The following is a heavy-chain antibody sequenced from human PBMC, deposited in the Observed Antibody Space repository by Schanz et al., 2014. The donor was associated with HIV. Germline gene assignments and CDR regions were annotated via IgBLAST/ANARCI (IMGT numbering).Heavy chain of an antibody. CDR1: GFTFSNYA. V-gene: IGHV3-30-3*01. D-gene: IGHD2-15*01. CDR3: ARVGIWEWDQPDFDY. CDR2: ISYDGSNK. J-gene: IGHJ4*02. Sequence: VHLVESGGGMVQPGRSLRLSCAVSGFTFSNYAMNWVRQAPGKGLEWVAVISYDGSNKYYADSVKGRFTISRDSSKNTLYLQMSSLRAEDTAMYYGARVGIWEWDQPDFDYWGQGTLVTVSS.